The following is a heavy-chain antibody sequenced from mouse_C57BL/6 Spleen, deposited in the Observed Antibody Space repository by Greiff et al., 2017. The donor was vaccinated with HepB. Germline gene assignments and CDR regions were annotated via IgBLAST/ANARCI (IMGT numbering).Heavy chain of an antibody. D-gene: IGHD2-1*01. CDR1: GYTFTSYW. CDR3: AREGNRAWFAY. CDR2: IYPSDSET. V-gene: IGHV1-61*01. Sequence: VLLQESGAELVRPGSSVKLSCKASGYTFTSYWMDWVKQRPGQGLEWIGNIYPSDSETHYNQKFKDKATLTVDKSSSTAYMQLGSLTSEDSAVYYWAREGNRAWFAYWGQGTLVTVSA. J-gene: IGHJ3*01.